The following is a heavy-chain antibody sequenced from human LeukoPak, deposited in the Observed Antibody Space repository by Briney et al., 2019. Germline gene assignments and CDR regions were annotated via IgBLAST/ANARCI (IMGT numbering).Heavy chain of an antibody. CDR1: GGSINSYY. D-gene: IGHD6-13*01. V-gene: IGHV4-59*01. CDR3: ASTRRGAAALDY. Sequence: SETLSLTCTVSGGSINSYYWSWIRQPPGKGLEWIGHMYYSGGTNYNPSLKSRVTISVDTSKNQFSLKLSSVTAADTAVYYCASTRRGAAALDYWGQGTLVTVSP. CDR2: MYYSGGT. J-gene: IGHJ4*02.